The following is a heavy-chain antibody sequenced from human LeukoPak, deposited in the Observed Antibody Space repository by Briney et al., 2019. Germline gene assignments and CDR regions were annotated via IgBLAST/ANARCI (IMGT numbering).Heavy chain of an antibody. Sequence: GASVKVSCKASGYTFTSYDINWVRQATGQGLEWMGWMNPNSGNTGYAQKFQGRVTMTRNTSISTAYMELSSLRSEDTAVYYCAGGSYYYDSSGPSGDYWGQGTLVTVSS. CDR2: MNPNSGNT. D-gene: IGHD3-22*01. CDR1: GYTFTSYD. J-gene: IGHJ4*02. V-gene: IGHV1-8*01. CDR3: AGGSYYYDSSGPSGDY.